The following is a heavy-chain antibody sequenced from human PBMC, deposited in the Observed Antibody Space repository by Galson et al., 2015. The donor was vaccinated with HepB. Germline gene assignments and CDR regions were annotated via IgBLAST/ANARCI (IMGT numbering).Heavy chain of an antibody. J-gene: IGHJ6*02. D-gene: IGHD2-15*01. Sequence: SVKVSCKASGGTFSRYAISWVRQAPGQGLEWMGGIIPIFGTANYAQKFQDRVTMTTDTSTRSAYMELRSLRSDDTAVYYCARYGEYCSGGSCYYYGMDVWGQGTTVTVSS. CDR1: GGTFSRYA. V-gene: IGHV1-69*05. CDR2: IIPIFGTA. CDR3: ARYGEYCSGGSCYYYGMDV.